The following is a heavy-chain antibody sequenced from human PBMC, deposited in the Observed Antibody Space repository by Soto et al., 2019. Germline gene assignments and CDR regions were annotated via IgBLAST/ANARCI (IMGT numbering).Heavy chain of an antibody. CDR1: GCSINKYN. J-gene: IGHJ6*03. V-gene: IGHV4-59*01. D-gene: IGHD4-17*01. CDR2: IYYSRST. Sequence: PSGTLSFTCSAPGCSINKYNWSWVRPPSGKGMEWIGYIYYSRSTNYNPSLKSRVTISVDTSKNQFSLKLSSVTAADTAVYYCARVAYGDYDHFYYHMDVWGKGTTVTVSS. CDR3: ARVAYGDYDHFYYHMDV.